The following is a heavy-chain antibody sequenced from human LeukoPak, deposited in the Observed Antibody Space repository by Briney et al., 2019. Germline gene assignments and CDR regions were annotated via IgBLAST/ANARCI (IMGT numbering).Heavy chain of an antibody. Sequence: ASVKVSCKASGYTFTSYYMHWVRQAPGQGLEWMGIINPSGGSTSYAQNLQGRVTMTTDTSTSTAYMELRSLRSDDTAVYYCARAEIRYYDSSGYYSYYFDYWGQGTLVTVSS. CDR1: GYTFTSYY. J-gene: IGHJ4*02. D-gene: IGHD3-22*01. CDR3: ARAEIRYYDSSGYYSYYFDY. V-gene: IGHV1-46*01. CDR2: INPSGGST.